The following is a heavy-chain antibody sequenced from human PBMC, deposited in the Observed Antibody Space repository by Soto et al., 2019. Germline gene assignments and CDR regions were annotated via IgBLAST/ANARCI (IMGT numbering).Heavy chain of an antibody. V-gene: IGHV4-59*01. CDR1: GGAISSYY. J-gene: IGHJ5*02. Sequence: SATLSLTCTVSGGAISSYYWSWIPQPPGKRLEWIVYIYYSGSTNYNPSLKSRVTISVDTSKNQFSLKLISVTAADTTVYYYARGEDDFWSGPQENWFGPWGQGTLVTVAS. CDR2: IYYSGST. CDR3: ARGEDDFWSGPQENWFGP. D-gene: IGHD3-3*01.